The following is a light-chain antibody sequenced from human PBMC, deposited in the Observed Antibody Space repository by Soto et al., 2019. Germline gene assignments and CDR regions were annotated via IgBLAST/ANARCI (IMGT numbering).Light chain of an antibody. Sequence: QLVLTQSPSASASLGASVTLTCTRSSGHSNYAIAWHQQQSEKGPRYLMKLNSDGSHSKVDGNPDRFSGSSYGGERYLTITCLQSEDEADYCCQTWGSGIVVFGGGTKLTVL. V-gene: IGLV4-69*01. CDR3: QTWGSGIVV. CDR1: SGHSNYA. CDR2: LNSDGSH. J-gene: IGLJ2*01.